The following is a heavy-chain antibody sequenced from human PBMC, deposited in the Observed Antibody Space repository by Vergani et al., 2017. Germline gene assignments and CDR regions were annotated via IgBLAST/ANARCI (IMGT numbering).Heavy chain of an antibody. J-gene: IGHJ4*02. CDR1: GYSISSGYY. Sequence: QVQLQESGPGLVKPSETLSLTCAVSGYSISSGYYWGWIRQPPGKGLGWIGSIYHSGSTYYNPSLKSRVTISVDTSKNQFSLKLSSVTAADTAVYYCARHSEYGSGSSHSPTRHFDYWGQGREVTVSS. CDR3: ARHSEYGSGSSHSPTRHFDY. V-gene: IGHV4-38-2*01. CDR2: IYHSGST. D-gene: IGHD3-10*01.